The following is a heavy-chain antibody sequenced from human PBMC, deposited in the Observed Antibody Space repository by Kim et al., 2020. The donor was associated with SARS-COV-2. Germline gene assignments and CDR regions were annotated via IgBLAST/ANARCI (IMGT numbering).Heavy chain of an antibody. V-gene: IGHV1-24*01. CDR2: FDPEDGET. D-gene: IGHD3-22*01. J-gene: IGHJ4*02. CDR1: GYALTELS. Sequence: ASVKVSCKVSGYALTELSMHWVRQAPGKGLEWMGSFDPEDGETIYAQRFRGRVTMTEDTSTDTTYMELSSLRSDDTAVYYCATERVATYYYDSSGYYLDWGQGTLVTVSS. CDR3: ATERVATYYYDSSGYYLD.